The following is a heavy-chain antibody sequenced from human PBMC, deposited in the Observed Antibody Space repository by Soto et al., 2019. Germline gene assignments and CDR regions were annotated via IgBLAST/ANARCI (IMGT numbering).Heavy chain of an antibody. CDR3: TRSLYSSSWYAGY. CDR2: VYHSGTT. D-gene: IGHD6-13*01. V-gene: IGHV4-38-2*01. CDR1: GYSISSGYY. Sequence: SETLSLTCAVSGYSISSGYYWGWIRQPPGKGLEWIGSVYHSGTTYYNPSPKSRVTISIDTSKNLFSLSLSSVTAADTAVYYCTRSLYSSSWYAGYWGQGTLVTVSS. J-gene: IGHJ4*02.